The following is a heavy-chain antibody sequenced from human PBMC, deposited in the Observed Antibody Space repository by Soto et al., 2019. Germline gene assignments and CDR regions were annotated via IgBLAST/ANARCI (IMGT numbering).Heavy chain of an antibody. CDR1: GGSISSGGYY. CDR3: ARKEGAYSSGSAQGPFDF. J-gene: IGHJ4*02. D-gene: IGHD3-22*01. Sequence: PSETLSLTCTVSGGSISSGGYYWSWVRQHPGKGLEWIGYIYYSGSTYYNPSLKSRVTISVDTSKNQFSLKLSSVTAADTAVYYCARKEGAYSSGSAQGPFDFWGQGTLVTVSS. V-gene: IGHV4-31*03. CDR2: IYYSGST.